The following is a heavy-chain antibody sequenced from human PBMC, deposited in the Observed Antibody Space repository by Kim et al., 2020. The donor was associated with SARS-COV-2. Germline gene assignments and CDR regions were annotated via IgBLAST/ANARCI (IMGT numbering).Heavy chain of an antibody. CDR2: IYYSGST. Sequence: SETLSLTCTVSGGSVSSGSYYWSWIRQPPGKGLEWIGYIYYSGSTNYNPSLKSRVTISVDTSKNQFSLKLSSVTAADTAVYYCARWKLHLWFGELLSSNWFDPWGQGTLVTVSS. CDR3: ARWKLHLWFGELLSSNWFDP. CDR1: GGSVSSGSYY. V-gene: IGHV4-61*01. D-gene: IGHD3-10*01. J-gene: IGHJ5*02.